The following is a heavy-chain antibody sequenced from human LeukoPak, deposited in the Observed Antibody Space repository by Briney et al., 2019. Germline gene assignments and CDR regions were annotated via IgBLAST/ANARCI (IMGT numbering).Heavy chain of an antibody. CDR1: GGSISGYY. Sequence: PSETLSLTCTVSGGSISGYYWSWIRQPPGKGLEWIGYIYYSGSTNYNPSLKSRVTISVDTSKNQFSLKLSSVTAADTAVYYCASGPGDHTGYGIWGQGTMVTVSS. V-gene: IGHV4-59*12. CDR3: ASGPGDHTGYGI. CDR2: IYYSGST. D-gene: IGHD4-17*01. J-gene: IGHJ3*02.